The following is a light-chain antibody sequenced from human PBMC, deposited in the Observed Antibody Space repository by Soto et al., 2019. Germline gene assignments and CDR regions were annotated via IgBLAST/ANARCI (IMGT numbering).Light chain of an antibody. CDR3: QSYDSSLAYV. V-gene: IGLV2-14*01. CDR2: QVS. Sequence: QSVLTQPASVSGSPGQSITISCTGTSSDIGGFYYVSWYQHHPGKDPKLMIYQVSNRPSGVSNRFSGSKSGNTAPLTISGLQAEDEADYYCQSYDSSLAYVFGTGTKVTVL. CDR1: SSDIGGFYY. J-gene: IGLJ1*01.